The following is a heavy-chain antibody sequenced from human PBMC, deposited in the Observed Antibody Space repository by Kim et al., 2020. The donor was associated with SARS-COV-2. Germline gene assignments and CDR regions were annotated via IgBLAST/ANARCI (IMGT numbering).Heavy chain of an antibody. CDR3: ARGDEDTLTTLGPFDY. Sequence: SVKVSCKASGGTFSSYAISWVRQAPGQGLEWMGGIIPIFGTANYAQKFQGRVTITADESTSTAYMELSSLRSEDTAVYYCARGDEDTLTTLGPFDYWGQGTLVTVSS. J-gene: IGHJ4*02. CDR2: IIPIFGTA. V-gene: IGHV1-69*13. D-gene: IGHD4-4*01. CDR1: GGTFSSYA.